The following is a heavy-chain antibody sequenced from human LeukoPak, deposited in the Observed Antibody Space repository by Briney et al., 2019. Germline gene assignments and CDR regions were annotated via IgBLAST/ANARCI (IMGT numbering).Heavy chain of an antibody. CDR1: GVSISDYY. CDR3: ARGVGYYYYYMDV. Sequence: SETLSLTCTVSGVSISDYYWSWIRQPPGKGLEWIGYIYYSGSTNYNPSLKSRVTISVDTSKNQFSLKLSSVTAADTAVYYCARGVGYYYYYMDVWGKGTTVTVSS. J-gene: IGHJ6*03. CDR2: IYYSGST. V-gene: IGHV4-59*01.